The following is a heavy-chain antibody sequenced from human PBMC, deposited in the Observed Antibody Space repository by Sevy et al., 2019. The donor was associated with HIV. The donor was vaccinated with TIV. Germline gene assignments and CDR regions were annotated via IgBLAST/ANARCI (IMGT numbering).Heavy chain of an antibody. J-gene: IGHJ6*02. Sequence: SETLSLTCTVSGGSISSGDYYWSWIRQPPGQGLEWIGYIYYSGSTYYNPSLKGRVTISVDTSKNQFSLKLSFVTAADTAVYYCARDRLWLSGGYYYGMDVWGQRTTVTVSS. CDR2: IYYSGST. V-gene: IGHV4-30-4*01. CDR1: GGSISSGDYY. CDR3: ARDRLWLSGGYYYGMDV. D-gene: IGHD5-18*01.